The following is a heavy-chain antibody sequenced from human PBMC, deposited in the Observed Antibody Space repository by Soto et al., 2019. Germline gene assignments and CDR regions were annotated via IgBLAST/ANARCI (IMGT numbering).Heavy chain of an antibody. Sequence: HLQLQESGQELVKPSETLSLTCAVSGGSVSSGGNYWGWIRQSPGKGLEWIGSVHDTGTTHYNPSLTSRVTISVDTSKNQFSLNVNSVTAADTAVYYCARGLSSPSAAGVWGQGTLVTVSS. V-gene: IGHV4-39*01. CDR3: ARGLSSPSAAGV. D-gene: IGHD6-6*01. CDR1: GGSVSSGGNY. CDR2: VHDTGTT. J-gene: IGHJ4*02.